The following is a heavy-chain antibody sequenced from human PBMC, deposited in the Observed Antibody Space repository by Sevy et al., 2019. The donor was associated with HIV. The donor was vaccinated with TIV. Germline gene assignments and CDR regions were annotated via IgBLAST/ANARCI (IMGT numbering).Heavy chain of an antibody. V-gene: IGHV4-61*03. J-gene: IGHJ4*02. CDR3: ASLPTAPDDSSGYLFDS. CDR2: MYYSGST. D-gene: IGHD3-22*01. CDR1: GGSVSSRSDC. Sequence: SETLSLTCTVSGGSVSSRSDCWSWIRQAPGKGLEWIGYMYYSGSTYYNPSLKSRVTISIDTSENHFSLNLRSVTAVDTAVYYCASLPTAPDDSSGYLFDSWGQGTLVTVSS.